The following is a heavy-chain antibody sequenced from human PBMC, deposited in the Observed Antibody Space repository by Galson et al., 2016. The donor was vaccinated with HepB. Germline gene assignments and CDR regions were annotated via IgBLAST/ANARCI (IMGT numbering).Heavy chain of an antibody. Sequence: SLRLSCAASGFTFDDYAMHWVRQILGKGLEWVSSISWNSDNIDYADSVKGRFTISRDNVRNSLYLQMITLRPADTALYYCVRDAVSGGGWFDRFDYWGQGTLVTVSS. CDR2: ISWNSDNI. CDR3: VRDAVSGGGWFDRFDY. D-gene: IGHD6-19*01. CDR1: GFTFDDYA. V-gene: IGHV3-9*01. J-gene: IGHJ4*02.